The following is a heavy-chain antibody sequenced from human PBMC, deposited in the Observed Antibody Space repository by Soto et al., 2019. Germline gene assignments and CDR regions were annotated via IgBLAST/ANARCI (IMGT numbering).Heavy chain of an antibody. CDR2: MYFGGSF. D-gene: IGHD3-10*01. V-gene: IGHV4-59*02. Sequence: SETLSLTCTVSGASVSDGYWSWIRQPPGKGLEWIGLMYFGGSFNYNPYLSSRVTLSVETSKNQFSMKVTSVTASDTAVYYCARDPSARITMVRGVIKNNWFDPWGQGTLVTVSS. CDR1: GASVSDGY. J-gene: IGHJ5*02. CDR3: ARDPSARITMVRGVIKNNWFDP.